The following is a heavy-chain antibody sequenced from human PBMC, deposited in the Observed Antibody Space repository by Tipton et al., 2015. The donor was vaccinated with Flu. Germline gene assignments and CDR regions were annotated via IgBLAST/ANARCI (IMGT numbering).Heavy chain of an antibody. CDR3: ARDRWQYSSGFDS. D-gene: IGHD6-19*01. CDR2: VYHSGTT. V-gene: IGHV4-38-2*02. CDR1: GYSISSGYY. J-gene: IGHJ4*02. Sequence: TLSLTCAVSGYSISSGYYWGWIRQPPGKGLEWIGSVYHSGTTNYNPSLKSRVAISVDTSKNQFSLKLTSVTAADTAVYYCARDRWQYSSGFDSWGQRILVTVSS.